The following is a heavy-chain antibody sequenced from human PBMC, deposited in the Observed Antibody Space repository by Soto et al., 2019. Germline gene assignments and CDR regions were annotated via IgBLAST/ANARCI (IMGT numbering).Heavy chain of an antibody. CDR2: IYYSGST. D-gene: IGHD4-17*01. CDR1: GGSISSYY. CDR3: ARDQFWTTLGMAV. Sequence: SETLSLTCTVSGGSISSYYWSWIRQPPGKGLEWIGYIYYSGSTNYNPSLKSRVTISVDTSKKQFSLKLSSVTAADTAVYYCARDQFWTTLGMAVWGKGTTVTVSS. J-gene: IGHJ6*04. V-gene: IGHV4-59*01.